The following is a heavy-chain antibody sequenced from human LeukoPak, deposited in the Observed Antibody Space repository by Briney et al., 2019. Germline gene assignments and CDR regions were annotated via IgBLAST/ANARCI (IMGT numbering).Heavy chain of an antibody. CDR2: INPNSGGT. V-gene: IGHV1-2*02. J-gene: IGHJ4*02. CDR3: ARGHYLLSTHY. Sequence: ASVKVSCKASGYTFTSYGISWVRQAPGQGLEWMGWINPNSGGTNYAQKFQGRVTMTRDTSISTAYMELSRLKSDDTAVYYCARGHYLLSTHYWGQGTLVTVSS. D-gene: IGHD2/OR15-2a*01. CDR1: GYTFTSYG.